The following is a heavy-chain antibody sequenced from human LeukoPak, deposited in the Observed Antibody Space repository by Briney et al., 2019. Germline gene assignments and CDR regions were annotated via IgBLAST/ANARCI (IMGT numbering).Heavy chain of an antibody. CDR1: GFSFSNYG. CDR3: AASLPNIVVVPAAKGPFGS. CDR2: INGGGGGGT. D-gene: IGHD2-2*01. J-gene: IGHJ5*02. Sequence: GGSLRLSCATSGFSFSNYGMHWVRQAPGKGLEWVSGINGGGGGGTFHADSVRGRFTISRDNSKNTLYLQMSSLRAEDTAVYYCAASLPNIVVVPAAKGPFGSWGQGTLVTVSS. V-gene: IGHV3-23*01.